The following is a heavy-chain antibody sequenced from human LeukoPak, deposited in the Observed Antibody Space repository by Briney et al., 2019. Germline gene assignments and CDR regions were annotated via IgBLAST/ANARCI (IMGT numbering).Heavy chain of an antibody. Sequence: PSETLSLTCTVSGGSISGYYWSWVRQPPGKGLEWIGYIYYSGSTNYNPSLKSRVTISVDTSKNQFSLKLSSVTAADTAVYYCVRRHYYGSGSYHHPTFDYWGQGTLVTVSS. CDR3: VRRHYYGSGSYHHPTFDY. V-gene: IGHV4-59*01. CDR1: GGSISGYY. D-gene: IGHD3-10*01. J-gene: IGHJ4*02. CDR2: IYYSGST.